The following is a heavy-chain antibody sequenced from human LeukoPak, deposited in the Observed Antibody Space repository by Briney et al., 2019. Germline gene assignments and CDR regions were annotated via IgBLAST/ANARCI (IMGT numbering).Heavy chain of an antibody. D-gene: IGHD6-13*01. CDR1: GHSFTSYW. Sequence: GESLRISCKGSGHSFTSYWISWVRQMPGKGLEWMGIIYPGDSDTRYSPSFQGQVTISADKSISTAYLQWSSLKASDTAMYYCARSQSIAAAVGHYFDYWGQGTLVTVSS. J-gene: IGHJ4*02. V-gene: IGHV5-51*01. CDR2: IYPGDSDT. CDR3: ARSQSIAAAVGHYFDY.